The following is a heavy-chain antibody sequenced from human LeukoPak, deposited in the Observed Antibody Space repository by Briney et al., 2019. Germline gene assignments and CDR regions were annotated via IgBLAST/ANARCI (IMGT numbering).Heavy chain of an antibody. CDR3: ARGDHYYDSSGYYPNYFDY. D-gene: IGHD3-22*01. CDR1: GYTFTGYY. Sequence: LGASVKVSCKASGYTFTGYYMHWVRQAPGQGLEWMGWINPNSGGTNYAQKFQGRVTMTRDTSISTAYMELSRLRSDDTAVYYCARGDHYYDSSGYYPNYFDYWGQGTLVTVSS. V-gene: IGHV1-2*03. J-gene: IGHJ4*02. CDR2: INPNSGGT.